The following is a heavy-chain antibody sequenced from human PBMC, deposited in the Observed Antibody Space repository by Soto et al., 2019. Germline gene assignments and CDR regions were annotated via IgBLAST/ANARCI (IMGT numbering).Heavy chain of an antibody. CDR1: GGSISSYY. D-gene: IGHD6-13*01. Sequence: SETLSLTCTVSGGSISSYYWSWIRQPAGKGLEWIGRIYTSGSTNYNPSLKSRVTMSVDTSKNQFSLKLSSVTAADTAVYYCARDQAAAAGTGYDYYYYGMDVWGQGTTVTVSS. CDR2: IYTSGST. V-gene: IGHV4-4*07. CDR3: ARDQAAAAGTGYDYYYYGMDV. J-gene: IGHJ6*02.